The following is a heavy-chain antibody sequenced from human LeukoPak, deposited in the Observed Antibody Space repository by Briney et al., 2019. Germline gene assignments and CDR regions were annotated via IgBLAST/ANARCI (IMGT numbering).Heavy chain of an antibody. V-gene: IGHV3-48*01. D-gene: IGHD3-3*02. CDR3: ASSTASRAFDM. CDR1: GFTFSSYS. Sequence: GGSLRLSCAASGFTFSSYSMNWVRQAPGEGLEWFSYISSGSSTIYYADSVKGRFTISRDNAKNSMYVQMNSLRAEDTAVYYCASSTASRAFDMWGQGTMVTVSS. CDR2: ISSGSSTI. J-gene: IGHJ3*02.